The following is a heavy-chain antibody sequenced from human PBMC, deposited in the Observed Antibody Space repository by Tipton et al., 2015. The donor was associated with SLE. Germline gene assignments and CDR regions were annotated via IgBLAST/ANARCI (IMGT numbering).Heavy chain of an antibody. CDR3: VRDFWSGYGSFDS. J-gene: IGHJ4*02. CDR2: IFSSGDT. D-gene: IGHD3-3*01. CDR1: GGSITNYY. Sequence: TLSLTCTVSGGSITNYYWTWIRQPPGKGLEWIGYIFSSGDTNYNPSLKSRVTISLDTSKNQFSLKLSSVTAADTAVYYCVRDFWSGYGSFDSWGQGSLVTVSP. V-gene: IGHV4-59*01.